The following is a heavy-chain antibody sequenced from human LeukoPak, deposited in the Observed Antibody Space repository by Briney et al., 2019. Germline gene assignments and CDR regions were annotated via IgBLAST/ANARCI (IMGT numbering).Heavy chain of an antibody. CDR2: IYYSGVS. J-gene: IGHJ4*02. Sequence: SETLSLTCTVSGGSIISSSFWWGWIRQPPGKGLEWIGSIYYSGVSYYNTSLKSRVTISVDKSKNQFSLKLSSVTAADTAVYYCARGVSDYWGQGTLVTVSS. V-gene: IGHV4-39*07. CDR3: ARGVSDY. CDR1: GGSIISSSFW.